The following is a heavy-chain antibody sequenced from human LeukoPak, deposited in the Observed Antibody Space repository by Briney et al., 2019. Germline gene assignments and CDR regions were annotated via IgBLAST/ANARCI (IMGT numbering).Heavy chain of an antibody. J-gene: IGHJ1*01. Sequence: GGSLRLSCAASGFTFSSYGMSWVRQAPGKGLEWVSAISGSGGSTYYADSVKGRFTISRDNSKNTLSLQMNSLRGEDTAVYYCARMYIKWGRYLQHWGQGTLVTVSS. CDR1: GFTFSSYG. V-gene: IGHV3-23*01. CDR3: ARMYIKWGRYLQH. CDR2: ISGSGGST. D-gene: IGHD1-26*01.